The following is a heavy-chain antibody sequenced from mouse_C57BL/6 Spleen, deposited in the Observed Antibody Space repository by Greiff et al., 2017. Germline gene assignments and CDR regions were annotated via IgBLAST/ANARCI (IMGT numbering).Heavy chain of an antibody. D-gene: IGHD2-2*01. CDR1: GYTFTSYW. V-gene: IGHV1-61*01. Sequence: VQLQQPGAELVRPGSSVKLSCKASGYTFTSYWMDWVKQRPGQGLEWIGNIYPSDSETHYNQKFKDKATLTVDKSSSTAYMQLSGLTSEDSAVYYCARGVTTSHFDYWGQGTTLTVSS. J-gene: IGHJ2*01. CDR3: ARGVTTSHFDY. CDR2: IYPSDSET.